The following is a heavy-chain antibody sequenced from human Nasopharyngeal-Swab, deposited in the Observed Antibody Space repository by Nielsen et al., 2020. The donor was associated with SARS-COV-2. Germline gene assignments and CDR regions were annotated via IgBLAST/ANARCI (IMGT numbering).Heavy chain of an antibody. V-gene: IGHV3-23*01. Sequence: GESLKISCAASGFTFSSYAMSWVRQAPGKGLEWVSAISGSGGSTYYADSVKGRFTISRDNSKNTLYLQMNSLRAEDTAVYYCAKEILMYDILKGAFDIWGQETMVTVSS. CDR2: ISGSGGST. D-gene: IGHD3-9*01. J-gene: IGHJ3*02. CDR3: AKEILMYDILKGAFDI. CDR1: GFTFSSYA.